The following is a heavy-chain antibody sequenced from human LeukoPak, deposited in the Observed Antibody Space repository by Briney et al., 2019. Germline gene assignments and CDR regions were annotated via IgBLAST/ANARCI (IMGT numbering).Heavy chain of an antibody. CDR3: ARELKRYYYDSSGYSRGDAFDI. CDR2: VSSSSSTI. Sequence: PGGSLRLSCAASGFTFSSYSMNRVREDPGKRLEWVSYVSSSSSTIFYADSVKGRFTISRDNSKNTLYLQMNSLRAEDTAVYYCARELKRYYYDSSGYSRGDAFDIWGQGTMVTVSS. J-gene: IGHJ3*02. CDR1: GFTFSSYS. D-gene: IGHD3-22*01. V-gene: IGHV3-48*01.